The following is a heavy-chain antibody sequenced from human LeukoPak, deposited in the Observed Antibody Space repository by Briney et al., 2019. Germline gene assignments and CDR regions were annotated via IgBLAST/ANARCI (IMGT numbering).Heavy chain of an antibody. CDR3: AKGSSVAGTIFGY. CDR1: GFTVSTNY. V-gene: IGHV3-66*01. CDR2: IYGDYST. Sequence: GGSLRLSCAASGFTVSTNYMSWVRQAPEKGLEWVSVIYGDYSTYYADSVKGRFTISRDSSKNTLYLQMNSLRAEDTAVYYCAKGSSVAGTIFGYWGQGTLVTVSS. J-gene: IGHJ4*02. D-gene: IGHD6-19*01.